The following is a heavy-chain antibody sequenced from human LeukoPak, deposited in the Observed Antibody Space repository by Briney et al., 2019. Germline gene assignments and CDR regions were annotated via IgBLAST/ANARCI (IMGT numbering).Heavy chain of an antibody. CDR3: ARSHDGFDL. D-gene: IGHD5-24*01. J-gene: IGHJ5*02. CDR1: GFVFGTYS. CDR2: IGSNILTT. Sequence: GGSLRLSCVGSGFVFGTYSMNWVRQAPGKRLGWVSYIGSNILTTHYSDSVRGRFTISRDNVQKSVYLQMSSLRGDDTAIYYCARSHDGFDLWGQGTLVTVSS. V-gene: IGHV3-48*01.